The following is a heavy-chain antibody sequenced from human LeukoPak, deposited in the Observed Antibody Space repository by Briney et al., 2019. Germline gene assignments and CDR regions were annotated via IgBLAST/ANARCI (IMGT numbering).Heavy chain of an antibody. Sequence: ASVKVSCKASGYNLISYGIIWVRQAPGQGLEWMGWISAYNVNTNYSQKLQGRVAMTTDTSTSKAYMELRSLRSDDTAVYYCARDTGIAVAGTGDFDYWGQGTLVTVSS. D-gene: IGHD6-13*01. J-gene: IGHJ4*02. CDR1: GYNLISYG. V-gene: IGHV1-18*01. CDR3: ARDTGIAVAGTGDFDY. CDR2: ISAYNVNT.